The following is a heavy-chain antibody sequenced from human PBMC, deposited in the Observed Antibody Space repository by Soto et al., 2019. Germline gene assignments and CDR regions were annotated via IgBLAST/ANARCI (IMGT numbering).Heavy chain of an antibody. CDR1: GGTSGSYA. Sequence: SVKVSCKASGGTSGSYAITWVRRAPGQGLEWLGGIIPILNSPAYAQKFQARVVITADEITNTAYMELNSLRFDDMAVYYCAREAPYCTSATCPKFYDMDVWGQGTTVTVSS. CDR2: IIPILNSP. D-gene: IGHD2-21*01. V-gene: IGHV1-69*13. J-gene: IGHJ6*02. CDR3: AREAPYCTSATCPKFYDMDV.